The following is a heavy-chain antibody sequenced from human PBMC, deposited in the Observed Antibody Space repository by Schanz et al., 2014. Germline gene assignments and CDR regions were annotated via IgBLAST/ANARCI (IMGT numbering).Heavy chain of an antibody. CDR1: GFTFSKYW. Sequence: EVQLLESGGGLVRPGGSLRLSCAASGFTFSKYWMSWVRQAPGKGLEWVSSISSSSSYIYYADSVKGRFTISRDNAKNSLYLQMNSLKTEDTAMYYCARRASCSRIGCPFDSWGQGTLVTVSS. V-gene: IGHV3-21*04. CDR2: ISSSSSYI. CDR3: ARRASCSRIGCPFDS. D-gene: IGHD2-2*01. J-gene: IGHJ4*02.